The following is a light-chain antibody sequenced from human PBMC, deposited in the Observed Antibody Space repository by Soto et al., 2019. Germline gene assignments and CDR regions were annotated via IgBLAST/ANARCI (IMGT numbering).Light chain of an antibody. CDR2: DAS. CDR3: QQRINLPCT. Sequence: EIVLTQSPATLSLSPGERATLSCRASQSLFSYLAGFQQKPGQAPSLLIYDASNRATGIPARFSGSGSGTDFTRTISSLEPEDFEIYYCQQRINLPCTFGPGTKVDIK. CDR1: QSLFSY. V-gene: IGKV3-11*01. J-gene: IGKJ3*01.